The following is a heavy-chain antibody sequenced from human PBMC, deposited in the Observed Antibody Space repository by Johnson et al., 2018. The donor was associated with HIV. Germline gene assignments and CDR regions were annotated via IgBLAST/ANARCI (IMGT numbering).Heavy chain of an antibody. J-gene: IGHJ3*01. V-gene: IGHV3-11*04. CDR2: ISSGPLII. Sequence: QVQLMESGGGLGKPGGSLRLSCAASGFTFSDYYMSWLRQPPGERLEWVSYISSGPLIINYADSVKGRFSISRDNAKNSLYLQMYSLRAEDTAVYYCARAYRRSFDFWGQGTVVTVST. CDR3: ARAYRRSFDF. D-gene: IGHD5-12*01. CDR1: GFTFSDYY.